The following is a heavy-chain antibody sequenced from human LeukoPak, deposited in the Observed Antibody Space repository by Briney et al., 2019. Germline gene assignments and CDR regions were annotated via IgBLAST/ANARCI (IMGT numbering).Heavy chain of an antibody. D-gene: IGHD3-10*01. CDR3: ARDFSGY. V-gene: IGHV3-66*01. CDR1: GATVNSNY. J-gene: IGHJ4*01. Sequence: GGSLRLSCVVSGATVNSNYMSWVRQAPGKGLEWVSVIYSGGSTYYADSVKGRFTISGDISKNTLYLQMNDLRAEDTAVYYCARDFSGYWGQGTLVTVSS. CDR2: IYSGGST.